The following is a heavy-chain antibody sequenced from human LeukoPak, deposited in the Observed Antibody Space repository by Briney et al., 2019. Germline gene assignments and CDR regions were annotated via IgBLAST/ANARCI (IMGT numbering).Heavy chain of an antibody. D-gene: IGHD3-9*01. Sequence: GGSLRLSCAASGFTFSSYGMHWVRQAPGKGLEWVAFIRYDGSNKYYADSVKGRFTISRDNSKNTLYLQMNSLRAEDTAVYYCAKDRYYDIPFDHWGQGTLVTVSS. CDR1: GFTFSSYG. J-gene: IGHJ4*02. V-gene: IGHV3-30*02. CDR3: AKDRYYDIPFDH. CDR2: IRYDGSNK.